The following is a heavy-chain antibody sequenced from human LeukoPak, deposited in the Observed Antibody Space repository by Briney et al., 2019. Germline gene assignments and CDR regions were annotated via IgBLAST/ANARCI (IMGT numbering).Heavy chain of an antibody. CDR3: ARLRVGATGDFDY. D-gene: IGHD1-26*01. CDR1: GGSISSSNW. V-gene: IGHV4-4*02. CDR2: IYHSGST. Sequence: SETLSLTCAVSGGSISSSNWWSWGRPPPGKGLEWIGEIYHSGSTNYNPSLKSRVTISVDKSKNQFSLKLSSVTAADTAVYYCARLRVGATGDFDYWGQGTLVTVSS. J-gene: IGHJ4*02.